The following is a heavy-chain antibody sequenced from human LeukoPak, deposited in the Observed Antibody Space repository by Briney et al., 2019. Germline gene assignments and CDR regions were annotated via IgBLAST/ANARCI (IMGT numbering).Heavy chain of an antibody. D-gene: IGHD3-22*01. CDR1: GFTFSSYA. V-gene: IGHV3-23*01. CDR3: AKGALYYYDSSDYLDF. CDR2: ISGSGGST. J-gene: IGHJ4*02. Sequence: GGSLRLSCAASGFTFSSYAMSWVRQAPGKGLEWVSAISGSGGSTYYADSVKGRFTISRDNSKNTLYLQMNSLRAEDTAVYYCAKGALYYYDSSDYLDFWGQGTLVTVSS.